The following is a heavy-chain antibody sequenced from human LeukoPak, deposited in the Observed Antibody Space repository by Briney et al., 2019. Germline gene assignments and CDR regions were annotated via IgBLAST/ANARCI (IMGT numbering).Heavy chain of an antibody. CDR3: ATHDILTGYYLSYFDY. Sequence: GGSLRLSCAASGFTFSSYAMSWVRQAPGKGLEWVSAISGSGGSTYYADSVKGRFTISRDKSKNTLYLQMNSLRAEDTALYYSATHDILTGYYLSYFDYWGQGTLVTVPS. D-gene: IGHD3-9*01. CDR1: GFTFSSYA. CDR2: ISGSGGST. V-gene: IGHV3-23*01. J-gene: IGHJ4*02.